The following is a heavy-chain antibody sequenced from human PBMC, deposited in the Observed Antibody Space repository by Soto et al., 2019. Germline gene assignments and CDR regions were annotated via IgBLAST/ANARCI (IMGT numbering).Heavy chain of an antibody. V-gene: IGHV4-59*13. D-gene: IGHD4-17*01. CDR1: GGSIRNYY. CDR3: AREDGDFVYVS. Sequence: SETLSLTCTASGGSIRNYYLTWIRQTPGKGLEWIGHVFFTGTTKYSPSLESRVTISVDTSQNQFSLSLTSVTTSDKAGHFCAREDGDFVYVSWGQGTLVTVSS. J-gene: IGHJ4*02. CDR2: VFFTGTT.